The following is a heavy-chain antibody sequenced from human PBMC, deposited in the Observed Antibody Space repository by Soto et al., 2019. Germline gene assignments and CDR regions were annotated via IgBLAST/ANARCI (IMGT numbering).Heavy chain of an antibody. CDR2: IYYSGST. V-gene: IGHV4-59*01. J-gene: IGHJ5*02. D-gene: IGHD1-26*01. CDR1: GGSISSYY. CDR3: ARDPSPGGRGWFDP. Sequence: QVQLQESGPGLVKPSETLSLTCTVSGGSISSYYWSWIRQPPGKGLEWIGYIYYSGSTNYNPSLKSRVTISVDTSKNQFSLKLSSVTAADTAVYYCARDPSPGGRGWFDPWGQGTLVTVSS.